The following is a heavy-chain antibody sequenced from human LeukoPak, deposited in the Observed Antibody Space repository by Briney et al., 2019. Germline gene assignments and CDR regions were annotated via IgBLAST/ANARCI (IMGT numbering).Heavy chain of an antibody. V-gene: IGHV1-2*02. D-gene: IGHD6-13*01. J-gene: IGHJ4*02. CDR1: GYTFTDYY. CDR3: GSHPKFSIVAGGTNDY. Sequence: ASVKVSCKASGYTFTDYYMHWMRQAPGQGLEWMGWINPNNGDTKYAQKFQGRVTMTRDTSISTAYMELSRLRSDDTAVYYCGSHPKFSIVAGGTNDYWGQGTLVTVSS. CDR2: INPNNGDT.